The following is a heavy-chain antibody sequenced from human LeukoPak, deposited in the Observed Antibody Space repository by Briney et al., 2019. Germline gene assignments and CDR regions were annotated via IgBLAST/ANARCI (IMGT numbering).Heavy chain of an antibody. V-gene: IGHV4-59*01. CDR3: ASCDDSSGYSHYYYMDV. CDR2: IYYSGST. CDR1: GGSISSYY. D-gene: IGHD3-22*01. Sequence: PSETLSLTCTVSGGSISSYYWSWIRQPPGKGLEWIGYIYYSGSTNYNPSLPSRVTISVDTSKNQFSLKLSSVTAADTAVYYCASCDDSSGYSHYYYMDVWGKGTTVTVSS. J-gene: IGHJ6*03.